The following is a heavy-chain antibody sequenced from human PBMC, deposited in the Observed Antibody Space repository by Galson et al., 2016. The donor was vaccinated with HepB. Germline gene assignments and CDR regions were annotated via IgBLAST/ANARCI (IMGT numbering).Heavy chain of an antibody. CDR1: GFTFSSYG. V-gene: IGHV3-30*18. D-gene: IGHD1-1*01. CDR3: AKDVWRGSGTDYYGMDV. CDR2: ISYDGSDK. Sequence: CLRLSCAAYGFTFSSYGMHWVRQAPGKGLEWVAVISYDGSDKYYADSVKGRFTISRDNSKNTLYLQMSSLRAEDTAVYYCAKDVWRGSGTDYYGMDVWGQGTTVTVSS. J-gene: IGHJ6*02.